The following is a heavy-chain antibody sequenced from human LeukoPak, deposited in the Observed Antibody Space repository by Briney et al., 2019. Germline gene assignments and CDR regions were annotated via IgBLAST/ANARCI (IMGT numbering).Heavy chain of an antibody. D-gene: IGHD6-13*01. V-gene: IGHV5-51*01. CDR1: GSSFTSYW. CDR3: ARLRRRQQLVCGFDP. CDR2: IYPGDSDT. J-gene: IGHJ5*02. Sequence: GASLKISCKGSGSSFTSYWIGWVRQMPGKGLEWMGIIYPGDSDTRYSPSFQGQVTISADKSISTAYLQWSSLKASDTAMYYCARLRRRQQLVCGFDPWGQGTLVTVSS.